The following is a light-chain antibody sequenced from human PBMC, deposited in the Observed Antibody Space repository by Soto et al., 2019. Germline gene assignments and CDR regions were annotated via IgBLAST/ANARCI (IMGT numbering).Light chain of an antibody. J-gene: IGLJ3*02. Sequence: HSVLTQPPSASGTPGQRVTISCSGSSSNIGSNYVYWYQQLPGTAPKLLIYRNNQRPSGVPDRFSGSKSGTSASLAISGLWSEDEADYYCAAWDDSLSVNWVFGGGTKLTVL. V-gene: IGLV1-47*03. CDR1: SSNIGSNY. CDR2: RNN. CDR3: AAWDDSLSVNWV.